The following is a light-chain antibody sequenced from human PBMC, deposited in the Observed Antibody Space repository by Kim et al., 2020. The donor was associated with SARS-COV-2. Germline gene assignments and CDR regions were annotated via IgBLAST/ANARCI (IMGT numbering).Light chain of an antibody. Sequence: DIQMTQSPSTLSASVGDRVTITCRASQSISSWLAWYQQKPGKAPKLLIYKASSLESGVPSRFSGSGSGTEFTLTISSLQPDDFATYYCQQYNSSPTLGEGTKLEIK. V-gene: IGKV1-5*03. J-gene: IGKJ2*01. CDR3: QQYNSSPT. CDR2: KAS. CDR1: QSISSW.